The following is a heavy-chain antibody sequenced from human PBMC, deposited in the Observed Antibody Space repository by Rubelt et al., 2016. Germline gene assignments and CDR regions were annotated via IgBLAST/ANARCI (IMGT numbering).Heavy chain of an antibody. Sequence: QVQLQQWGAGLLKPSETLSLTCAVYGGSFSGYYWSWIRQPPGKGLEWIGEINHSGSTNYNPALNSRVTISVDTSKNQFSLKLSSVTAADTAVYYCARGGNFYDFWSGAIDYWGQGTLVTVSS. CDR1: GGSFSGYY. V-gene: IGHV4-34*01. CDR2: INHSGST. D-gene: IGHD3-3*01. J-gene: IGHJ4*02. CDR3: ARGGNFYDFWSGAIDY.